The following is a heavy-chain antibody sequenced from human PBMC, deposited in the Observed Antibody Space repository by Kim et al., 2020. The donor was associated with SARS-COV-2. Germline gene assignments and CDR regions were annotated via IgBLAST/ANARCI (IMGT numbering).Heavy chain of an antibody. CDR1: GYSFTSYW. CDR3: ARHRIAVAGPNQIYYYYGMDV. J-gene: IGHJ6*02. CDR2: IYPGDSDT. D-gene: IGHD6-19*01. V-gene: IGHV5-51*01. Sequence: GESLKISCKGSGYSFTSYWIGWVRQMPGKGLEWMGIIYPGDSDTRYSPSFQGQVTISADKSISTAYLQWSSLKASDTAMYYCARHRIAVAGPNQIYYYYGMDVWGQGTTVTVSS.